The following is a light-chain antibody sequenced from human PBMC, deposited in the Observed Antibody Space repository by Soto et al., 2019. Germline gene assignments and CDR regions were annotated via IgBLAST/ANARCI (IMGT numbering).Light chain of an antibody. CDR1: QSISNS. CDR2: VAS. Sequence: DIQMTQSLSSLSASVGDTVTITCRASQSISNSLSWYQQKPGKAPKFLIYVASTLQRGVPSRFSGSGSATDFTLTISSLQPEDVATYYCQQNFGPPYTFGQGTKLEIK. V-gene: IGKV1-39*01. CDR3: QQNFGPPYT. J-gene: IGKJ2*01.